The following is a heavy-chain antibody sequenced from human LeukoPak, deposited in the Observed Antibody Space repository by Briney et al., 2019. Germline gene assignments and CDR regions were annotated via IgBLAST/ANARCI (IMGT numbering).Heavy chain of an antibody. CDR1: GGTFSSYA. CDR2: IIPNFGTA. J-gene: IGHJ4*02. V-gene: IGHV1-69*13. Sequence: GASVKLSCKASGGTFSSYAISWVRQAPGQGLEWMGGIIPNFGTANYAQKFQGRVTITADESTSTAYMELSSLRSEDTAVYYCARKSSSGWFPFDYWGQGTLVTVSS. D-gene: IGHD6-19*01. CDR3: ARKSSSGWFPFDY.